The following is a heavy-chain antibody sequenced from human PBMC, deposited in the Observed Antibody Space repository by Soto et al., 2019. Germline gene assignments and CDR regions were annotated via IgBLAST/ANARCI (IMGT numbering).Heavy chain of an antibody. CDR2: ISGYNGNT. Sequence: QVQLVQSGAEVKKPGASVKVSCKASGYTFTSYGICWVRQAPGQGLEWMGWISGYNGNTTYAQNLQGRVTMTTDTSTSTVYIELRSLRSDDTAVYYCAGVCSSTRSQELWGRGTRVIVPS. CDR1: GYTFTSYG. V-gene: IGHV1-18*01. J-gene: IGHJ2*01. CDR3: AGVCSSTRSQEL. D-gene: IGHD2-2*01.